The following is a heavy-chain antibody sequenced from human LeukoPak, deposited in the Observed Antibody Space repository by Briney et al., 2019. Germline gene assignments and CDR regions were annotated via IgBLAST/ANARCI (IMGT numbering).Heavy chain of an antibody. CDR2: IYYSGST. J-gene: IGHJ4*02. D-gene: IGHD3-9*01. V-gene: IGHV4-59*01. CDR3: ARGDYDILTGYWLSDY. Sequence: SETLSLTCTVSGGSISSYYWSWIRQPPGKGLEWIGYIYYSGSTNYNPSLKSRVTISVDTSKNQFSLKLSSVTAADTAVYYCARGDYDILTGYWLSDYWGQGTLVTVSS. CDR1: GGSISSYY.